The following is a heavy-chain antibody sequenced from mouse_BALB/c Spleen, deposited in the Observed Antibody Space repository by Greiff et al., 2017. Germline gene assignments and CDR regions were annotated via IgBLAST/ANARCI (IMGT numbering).Heavy chain of an antibody. CDR2: IYPGNVNT. Sequence: VQLQQSGPELVKPGASVRISCKASGYTFTSYYIHWVKQRPGQGLEWIGWIYPGNVNTKYNEKFKGKATLTADKSSSTAYMQLSSLTSEDSAVYFCARSRYGNYGEVWYAMDYWGQGTSVTVSS. D-gene: IGHD2-10*02. CDR1: GYTFTSYY. J-gene: IGHJ4*01. V-gene: IGHV1S56*01. CDR3: ARSRYGNYGEVWYAMDY.